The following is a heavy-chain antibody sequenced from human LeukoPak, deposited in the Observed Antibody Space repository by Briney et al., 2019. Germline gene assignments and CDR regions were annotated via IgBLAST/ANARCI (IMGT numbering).Heavy chain of an antibody. CDR1: GFTFSSYA. CDR2: ISYDGSNK. D-gene: IGHD1-7*01. V-gene: IGHV3-30*01. J-gene: IGHJ4*02. CDR3: ARGRITGTTDY. Sequence: GRSLRLSRAASGFTFSSYAMHWVRQAPGKGLEWVAVISYDGSNKYYADSVKGRFTISRDNSKNTLYLQMNSLRAEDTAVYYCARGRITGTTDYWGQGTLVTVSS.